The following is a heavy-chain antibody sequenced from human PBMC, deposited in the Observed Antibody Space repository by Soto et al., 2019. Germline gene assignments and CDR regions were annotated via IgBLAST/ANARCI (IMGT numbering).Heavy chain of an antibody. CDR3: AKSSTRYYDILTGYRRDY. CDR1: GFTFSSYA. D-gene: IGHD3-9*01. CDR2: ISGSGGST. J-gene: IGHJ4*02. Sequence: GGSLRLSCAASGFTFSSYAMSWVRQAPGKGLEWVSAISGSGGSTYYADSVKGRFTISRDNSKNTLYLQMNSLRAEDTAVYYCAKSSTRYYDILTGYRRDYWGQGTLVTVS. V-gene: IGHV3-23*01.